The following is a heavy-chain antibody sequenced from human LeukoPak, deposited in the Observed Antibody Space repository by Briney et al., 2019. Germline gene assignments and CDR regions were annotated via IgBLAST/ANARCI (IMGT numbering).Heavy chain of an antibody. D-gene: IGHD6-19*01. CDR3: ARLCIAVAGTAWFDP. CDR2: ISGSGGST. J-gene: IGHJ5*02. V-gene: IGHV3-23*01. CDR1: GFTFSSFG. Sequence: GGSLRLSCVGSGFTFSSFGMSWVRQAPGKGLEWVSAISGSGGSTYYADSVKGRFTISRDNSKNTLYLQMNSLRAEDTAVYYCARLCIAVAGTAWFDPWGQGTLVTVSS.